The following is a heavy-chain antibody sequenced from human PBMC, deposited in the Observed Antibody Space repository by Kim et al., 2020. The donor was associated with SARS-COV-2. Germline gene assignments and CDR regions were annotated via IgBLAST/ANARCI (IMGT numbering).Heavy chain of an antibody. CDR1: GFTFRNSA. CDR3: ARHLHVTTVPFYWYFDL. V-gene: IGHV3-23*01. J-gene: IGHJ2*01. Sequence: GGSLRLSCKASGFTFRNSAMSWVRQAPGKGLEWVSGIFGSGSGTYYADSVKGRVSISRDNSQSTLHLQMDNLRTEDTAVYYCARHLHVTTVPFYWYFDLWGRGTLLTVSS. CDR2: IFGSGSGT.